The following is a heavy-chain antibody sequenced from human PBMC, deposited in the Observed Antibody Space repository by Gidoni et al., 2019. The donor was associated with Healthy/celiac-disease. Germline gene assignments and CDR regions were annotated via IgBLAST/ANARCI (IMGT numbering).Heavy chain of an antibody. D-gene: IGHD4-17*01. Sequence: EVQLVETGGGLIQPGGSLRRSCAASGFTVSSNYMGGVRQALGKGLEWVSVIYSGGSTYYADSVKGRFTISRDNSKNTLYLQMNSRRAEDTAVYYCARERYGVGYYYYGMDVWGQGTTVTVSS. CDR2: IYSGGST. CDR3: ARERYGVGYYYYGMDV. CDR1: GFTVSSNY. V-gene: IGHV3-53*02. J-gene: IGHJ6*02.